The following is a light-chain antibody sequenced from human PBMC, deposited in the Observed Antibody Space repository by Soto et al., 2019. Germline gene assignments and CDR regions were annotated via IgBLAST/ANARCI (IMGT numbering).Light chain of an antibody. CDR3: QQYNSYSRT. V-gene: IGKV1-5*03. CDR1: QSISSW. J-gene: IGKJ1*01. Sequence: DIQMTQSPSTLSASIGDRVTITFRSSQSISSWLAWYQQKPGKAPKLLIYKASSLESGVPSRFSGSGSGTEFTLTISSLQHDDFATYYCQQYNSYSRTFGQGTKLDIK. CDR2: KAS.